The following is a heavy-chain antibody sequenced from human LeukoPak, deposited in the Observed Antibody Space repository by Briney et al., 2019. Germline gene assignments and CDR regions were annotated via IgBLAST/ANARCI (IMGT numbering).Heavy chain of an antibody. CDR3: ARIKPYNWNDGINFFDY. D-gene: IGHD1-1*01. V-gene: IGHV4-59*01. CDR2: IYSSGST. Sequence: SETLSLTCTVSGGSISTYYWNWIRQPPGKGLEWIAYIYSSGSTNYNPSLKSRVTISVDTSKNQFSLRLSSVTAADTAVYYCARIKPYNWNDGINFFDYWGQGTLVTVSS. CDR1: GGSISTYY. J-gene: IGHJ4*02.